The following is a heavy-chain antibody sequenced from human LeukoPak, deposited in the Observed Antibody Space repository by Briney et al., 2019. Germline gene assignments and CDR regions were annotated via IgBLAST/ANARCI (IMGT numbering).Heavy chain of an antibody. J-gene: IGHJ3*02. V-gene: IGHV1-2*02. CDR2: MNPHSGGT. D-gene: IGHD1-7*01. CDR3: ARETGTNREDGFDI. Sequence: ASVKVSCKASGYTFSGYHRQWIRQAPGQGLEWMGWMNPHSGGTKFAQKFEGRVTMTMDTSISTVYMELRRLRYDDTAVYYCARETGTNREDGFDIWGRGTMVTVSS. CDR1: GYTFSGYH.